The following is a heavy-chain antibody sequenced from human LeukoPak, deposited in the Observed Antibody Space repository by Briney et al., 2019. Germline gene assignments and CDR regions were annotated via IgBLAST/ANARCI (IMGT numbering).Heavy chain of an antibody. V-gene: IGHV4-30-4*08. Sequence: SETLSLTCTVSGGSISSNTYYCGWIRQPPGKGLEWIGYIYYSGSTYYNPSLKSRVTISVDTSKNQFSLKLSSVTAADTAVYYCARDYGGYDLDYWGQGTLVTVSS. J-gene: IGHJ4*02. CDR1: GGSISSNTYY. D-gene: IGHD4-17*01. CDR3: ARDYGGYDLDY. CDR2: IYYSGST.